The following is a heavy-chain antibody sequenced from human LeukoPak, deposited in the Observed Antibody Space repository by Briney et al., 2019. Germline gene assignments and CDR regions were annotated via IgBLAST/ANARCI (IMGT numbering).Heavy chain of an antibody. Sequence: GESLKISCKGSGYSFTSYWIGWVRQMPGKGLEWMGIIYPGDSDTRYSPSFQGQVTISADKSISTAYRQWSSLKASDTAMYYCATGLSDYGDPRASFDYWGQGTLVTVSS. CDR2: IYPGDSDT. CDR3: ATGLSDYGDPRASFDY. D-gene: IGHD4-17*01. J-gene: IGHJ4*02. V-gene: IGHV5-51*01. CDR1: GYSFTSYW.